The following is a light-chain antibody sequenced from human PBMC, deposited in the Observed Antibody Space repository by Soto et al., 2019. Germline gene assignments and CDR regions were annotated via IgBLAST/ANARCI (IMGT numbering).Light chain of an antibody. CDR3: QQSYDHPVT. CDR2: AAS. V-gene: IGKV1-39*01. CDR1: QSISSY. J-gene: IGKJ5*01. Sequence: DIQMTQSPSSLSASVGDRVSITCRASQSISSYLNWFQQKPGEAPNLLIYAASSLHSGVPSRFSGSGSGTDFILTISSLQPEDFATYYCQQSYDHPVTFGQRTRLEMK.